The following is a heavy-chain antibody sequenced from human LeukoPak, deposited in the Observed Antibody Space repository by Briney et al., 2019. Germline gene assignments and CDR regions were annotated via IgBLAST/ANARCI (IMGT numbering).Heavy chain of an antibody. D-gene: IGHD3-22*01. Sequence: GGSLRLSCAASGFTFSSYAMSWVRQAPGKGLEWVSAISGSGGSTYYADSVKGRFTISRDNFKNTLYLQISSLRAEDTAVYYCAKAWYDSSDYQEYFQHWGQGTLVTVSS. CDR1: GFTFSSYA. CDR2: ISGSGGST. J-gene: IGHJ1*01. V-gene: IGHV3-23*01. CDR3: AKAWYDSSDYQEYFQH.